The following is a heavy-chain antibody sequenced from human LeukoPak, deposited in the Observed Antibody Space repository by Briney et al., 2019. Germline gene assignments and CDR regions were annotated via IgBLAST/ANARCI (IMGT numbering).Heavy chain of an antibody. Sequence: GGSLTLSCAASGFTFSSYSMNWVRQAPGKGLAWVSSISSSSSYIYYADAKQGRFTISRHNAKNPLYLQSNSRRGQEHAGVFVERDESGRWGFDIWGQGTMVSVSS. D-gene: IGHD1-26*01. CDR2: ISSSSSYI. CDR3: ERDESGRWGFDI. CDR1: GFTFSSYS. J-gene: IGHJ3*02. V-gene: IGHV3-21*01.